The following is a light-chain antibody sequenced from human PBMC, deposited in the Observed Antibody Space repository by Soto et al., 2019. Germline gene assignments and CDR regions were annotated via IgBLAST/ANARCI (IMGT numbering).Light chain of an antibody. CDR2: EVN. J-gene: IGLJ1*01. V-gene: IGLV2-14*01. CDR1: SSDIGGYNY. CDR3: NSYTSRYTFV. Sequence: QSALTQPAAMPGSLGQSITISCTGTSSDIGGYNYVSWYQQHPGKAPKLMIYEVNNRPSEVSNRFSGYKSCNTASLTISGLQPEDEADYYCNSYTSRYTFVLGTGTKVTVL.